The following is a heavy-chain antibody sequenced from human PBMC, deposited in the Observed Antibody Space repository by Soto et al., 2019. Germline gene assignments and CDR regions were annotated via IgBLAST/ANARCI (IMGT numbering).Heavy chain of an antibody. J-gene: IGHJ4*02. CDR3: ARGYSHYAH. CDR1: GGSVSRDSNF. V-gene: IGHV4-61*01. CDR2: IYYSGPT. D-gene: IGHD4-4*01. Sequence: KPSDTLYIGCTVSGGSVSRDSNFWSWIRQPPGKGLEWIGYIYYSGPTRYNPSLESRVTISIDSSKNQVSLNLTSVTAADTAVYYCARGYSHYAHWGRGTLVTVSS.